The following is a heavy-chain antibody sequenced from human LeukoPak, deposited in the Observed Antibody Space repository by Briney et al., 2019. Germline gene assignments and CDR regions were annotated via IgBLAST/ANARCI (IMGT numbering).Heavy chain of an antibody. V-gene: IGHV5-51*01. CDR2: IYPGDSDT. D-gene: IGHD3-10*01. Sequence: GESLKISCKGSGYSFTSYWIGWVRQMPRKGLEWMGIIYPGDSDTRYSPSFQGQVTISADKSISTAYLQWSSLKASDTAIYYCARQRGASGSYYNALDYWGQGTLVTVSS. J-gene: IGHJ4*02. CDR3: ARQRGASGSYYNALDY. CDR1: GYSFTSYW.